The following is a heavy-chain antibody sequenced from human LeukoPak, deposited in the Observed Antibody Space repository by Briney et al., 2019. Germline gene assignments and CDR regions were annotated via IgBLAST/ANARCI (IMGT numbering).Heavy chain of an antibody. D-gene: IGHD3-22*01. CDR3: ARDVTMIVVVSHAFDI. CDR2: ISSSSSYT. J-gene: IGHJ3*02. V-gene: IGHV3-21*01. Sequence: PGGSLRLSCAASGFTFSSYSMNWVRQAPGKGLEWVSSISSSSSYTYYADSVKGRFTISRDNAKNSLYLQMNSLRAEDTAVYYCARDVTMIVVVSHAFDIWGQGTMVTVSS. CDR1: GFTFSSYS.